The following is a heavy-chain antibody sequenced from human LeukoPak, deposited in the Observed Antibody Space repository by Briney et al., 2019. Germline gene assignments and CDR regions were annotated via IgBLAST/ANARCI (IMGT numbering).Heavy chain of an antibody. CDR1: GFTFSSYE. V-gene: IGHV3-48*03. J-gene: IGHJ4*02. CDR3: ARDGDLVVPAARYRFDY. Sequence: GGSLRLSCAASGFTFSSYEMNWVRQAPGKGLEWVSYISSSGSTIYYADSVKGRFTISRDNAKNSLYLQMNSLRAEDTAVYYCARDGDLVVPAARYRFDYWGQGTLVTVSS. CDR2: ISSSGSTI. D-gene: IGHD2-2*01.